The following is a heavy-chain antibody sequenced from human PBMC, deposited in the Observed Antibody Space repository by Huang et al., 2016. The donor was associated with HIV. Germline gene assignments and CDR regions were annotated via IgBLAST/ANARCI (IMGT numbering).Heavy chain of an antibody. Sequence: QVQLQQWGTGLLKPSETLSLKCAVYGGSFSNHYWSWIRQSPGKGPEWIGEINHLGKSTHNPSLRSRITMSIDTSKSQFYLNLTSVTTADTGVYYCARPKMIDGTPDSSWNYFDSWGQGTLVIVSS. D-gene: IGHD2-21*01. CDR3: ARPKMIDGTPDSSWNYFDS. J-gene: IGHJ4*02. CDR1: GGSFSNHY. V-gene: IGHV4-34*02. CDR2: INHLGKS.